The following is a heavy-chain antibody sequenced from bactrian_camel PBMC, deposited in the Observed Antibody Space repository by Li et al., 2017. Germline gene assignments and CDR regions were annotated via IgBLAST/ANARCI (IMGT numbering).Heavy chain of an antibody. CDR1: GYTYSGYC. D-gene: IGHD4*01. V-gene: IGHV3S1*01. Sequence: HVQLVESGGGSVQAGGSLRLSCQASGYTYSGYCMGWFRQAQGKEREGVASIDSDGEITYADSVKGRFTIVQGSNKSSLYLQMNSLKPEDTAMYYCAANFWPPQTIPTMRVTDFGYWGQGTQVTVS. CDR3: AANFWPPQTIPTMRVTDFGY. CDR2: IDSDGEIT. J-gene: IGHJ6*01.